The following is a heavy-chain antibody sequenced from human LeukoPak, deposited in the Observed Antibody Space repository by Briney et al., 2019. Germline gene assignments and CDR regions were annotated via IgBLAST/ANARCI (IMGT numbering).Heavy chain of an antibody. D-gene: IGHD1-1*01. CDR1: GGSISSGSYC. CDR3: ARADNSGSPYYFDY. V-gene: IGHV4-39*07. J-gene: IGHJ4*02. Sequence: SETLSLTCTVSGGSISSGSYCWSWIRQPPGKGLEWIGEINHSGSTNYNPSLKSRVTISVDTSKNQFSLKLSSVTAADTAVYYCARADNSGSPYYFDYWGQGTLVTVSS. CDR2: INHSGST.